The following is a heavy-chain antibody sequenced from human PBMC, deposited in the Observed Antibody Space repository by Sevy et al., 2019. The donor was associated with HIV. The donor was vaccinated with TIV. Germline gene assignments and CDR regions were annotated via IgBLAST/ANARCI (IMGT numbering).Heavy chain of an antibody. Sequence: GESLKISCKGSGYSFTSYWIGWVRQMPGKGLELMGIIYPGDSDTRYSPSFQGQVTISAAKSISTAYLQWSSLKASETAMYYCSGRGRLPVYYYDCSGYEGPVGLWFDPWGQGTLVTVSS. CDR1: GYSFTSYW. CDR3: SGRGRLPVYYYDCSGYEGPVGLWFDP. CDR2: IYPGDSDT. D-gene: IGHD3-22*01. J-gene: IGHJ5*02. V-gene: IGHV5-51*01.